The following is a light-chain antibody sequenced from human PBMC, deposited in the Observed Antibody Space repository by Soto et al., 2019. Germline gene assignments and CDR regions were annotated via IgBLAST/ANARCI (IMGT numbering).Light chain of an antibody. CDR3: KQYGRSPPYT. CDR1: QSVSSSY. V-gene: IGKV3-20*01. CDR2: GAS. J-gene: IGKJ2*01. Sequence: EIVLTQSPGTLSLSPGERATLSCRASQSVSSSYLAWYQQKPGQAPRHLIYGASSRATGIPDRFSGSGSGTDFRLHISRLEPQDFAVYYWKQYGRSPPYTCGQGTKLEIK.